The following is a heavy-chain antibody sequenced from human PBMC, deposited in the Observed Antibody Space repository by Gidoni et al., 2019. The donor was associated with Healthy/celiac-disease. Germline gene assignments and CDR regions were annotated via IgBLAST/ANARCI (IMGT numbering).Heavy chain of an antibody. CDR2: INHSGST. CDR3: ARVEPSVYDSNASGWFDP. D-gene: IGHD3-22*01. CDR1: GGSFSGYY. J-gene: IGHJ5*02. Sequence: QVQLQQWGAGLLKPSETLSLTCAVYGGSFSGYYWSWIRQPPGKGLEWIGEINHSGSTNYNPSLKSRVTISVDTSKNQFSLKLSSVTAADTAVYYCARVEPSVYDSNASGWFDPWGQGTLVTVSS. V-gene: IGHV4-34*01.